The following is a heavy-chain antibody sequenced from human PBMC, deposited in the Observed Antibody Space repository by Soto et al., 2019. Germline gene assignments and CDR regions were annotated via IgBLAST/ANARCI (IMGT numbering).Heavy chain of an antibody. CDR3: ARYSNSARPVSSYDRRDYSCEF. Sequence: RGESLKVSCKGSGYSFTNYWISWVRQMPGRGLEWMGRIDPSDSYTNYSPSFQGHVTISVDKSTSTAYLQWSILKASDTAMYYCARYSNSARPVSSYDRRDYSCEFWAQGILDIVSS. J-gene: IGHJ1*01. CDR2: IDPSDSYT. V-gene: IGHV5-10-1*01. D-gene: IGHD3-22*01. CDR1: GYSFTNYW.